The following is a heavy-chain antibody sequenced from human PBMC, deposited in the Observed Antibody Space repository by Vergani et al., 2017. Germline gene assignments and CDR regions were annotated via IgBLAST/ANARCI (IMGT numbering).Heavy chain of an antibody. CDR2: IYYSGTT. CDR3: ARQKTTRFLGWLFHWFDP. D-gene: IGHD3-3*01. J-gene: IGHJ5*02. Sequence: QLQLQESGPGLVKPSETLSLSCTVSGDSINTNNYYWGWIRQPPGKGLEWIGNIYYSGTTYYNPSLRSRVTISIDTSKNQFSLGLTSVTAADTAVYFCARQKTTRFLGWLFHWFDPWGQGTLVTVSS. CDR1: GDSINTNNYY. V-gene: IGHV4-39*01.